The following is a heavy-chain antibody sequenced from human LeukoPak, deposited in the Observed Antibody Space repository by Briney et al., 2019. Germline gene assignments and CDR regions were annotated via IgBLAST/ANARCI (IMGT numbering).Heavy chain of an antibody. Sequence: PSETLSLTCTVSGDSYSSPYWSWIRQPPGKGLEWIGSFFYTGGTYYNPSLSSRVIISGDTSKNEFSLKLTSVTAADTAVYYCARDPLPRITAFDIWGQGTMVTVSS. CDR3: ARDPLPRITAFDI. CDR2: FFYTGGT. J-gene: IGHJ3*02. V-gene: IGHV4-59*11. D-gene: IGHD3-3*01. CDR1: GDSYSSPY.